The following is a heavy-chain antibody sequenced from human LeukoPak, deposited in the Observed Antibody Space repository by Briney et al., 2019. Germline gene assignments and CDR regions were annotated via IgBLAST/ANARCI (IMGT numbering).Heavy chain of an antibody. CDR1: GFTFSSYG. CDR3: ARDWPGLIAAAGFCDY. D-gene: IGHD6-13*01. Sequence: GSLRLSCAASGFTFSSYGMHWVRQAPGKGLEWIGSIYHSGSTYYNPSLKSRVTISVDTSKNQFSLKLSSVTAADTAVYYCARDWPGLIAAAGFCDYWGQGTLVTVSS. J-gene: IGHJ4*02. V-gene: IGHV4-38-2*02. CDR2: IYHSGST.